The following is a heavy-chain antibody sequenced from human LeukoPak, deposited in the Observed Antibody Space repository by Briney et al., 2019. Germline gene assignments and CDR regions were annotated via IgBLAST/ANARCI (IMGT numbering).Heavy chain of an antibody. Sequence: GGSLRLSCAASGFTVSSKYMSWVRQAPGKGLEWVSAISGSGGSTYYADSVKGRFTISRDNSKNTLYLQMNSLRAEDTAVYYCAKDQGSGGYEGIFDYWGQGTLVTVSS. CDR2: ISGSGGST. V-gene: IGHV3-23*01. D-gene: IGHD6-19*01. CDR1: GFTVSSKY. CDR3: AKDQGSGGYEGIFDY. J-gene: IGHJ4*02.